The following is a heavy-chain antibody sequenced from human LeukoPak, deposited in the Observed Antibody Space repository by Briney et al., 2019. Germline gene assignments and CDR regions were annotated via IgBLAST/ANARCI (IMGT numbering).Heavy chain of an antibody. CDR2: INPHTGAT. Sequence: ASVKVSCKTSGYIFGGYYLHWIRQAPGQGLELMGWINPHTGATYYTQNFQGRVTMTRDTSLNTAYLELSRLRSDDTALYYCARRQTSGASVFLKHWGQGTLVTVSS. J-gene: IGHJ1*01. CDR3: ARRQTSGASVFLKH. CDR1: GYIFGGYY. V-gene: IGHV1-2*02. D-gene: IGHD1-14*01.